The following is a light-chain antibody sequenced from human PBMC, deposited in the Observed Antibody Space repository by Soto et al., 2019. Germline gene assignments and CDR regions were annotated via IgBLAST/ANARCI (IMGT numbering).Light chain of an antibody. Sequence: EIGLTQSPGTLSLSPGERATLPCRASQSINSYYVAWYQQKPGQAPRLLIYGESRRATGIPDRFSGSGSGTDFTLTISRLEPEDFAVYYCQQCSNWPRTFGQGTKVDIK. V-gene: IGKV3D-20*02. CDR1: QSINSYY. J-gene: IGKJ1*01. CDR3: QQCSNWPRT. CDR2: GES.